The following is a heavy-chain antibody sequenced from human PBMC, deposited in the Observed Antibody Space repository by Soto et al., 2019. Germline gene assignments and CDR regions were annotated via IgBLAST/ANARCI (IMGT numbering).Heavy chain of an antibody. CDR1: GGSISRSSYY. CDR2: IYTGGST. V-gene: IGHV3-66*01. D-gene: IGHD4-17*01. CDR3: ARDYGGSGRFDY. Sequence: ETLSLTCTVSGGSISRSSYYWSWVRQAPGKGLEWVSVIYTGGSTYYADSVKGRFTISRDNSKNTLYLQMNSLRAEDTAVYYCARDYGGSGRFDYWGQGTLVTVSS. J-gene: IGHJ4*02.